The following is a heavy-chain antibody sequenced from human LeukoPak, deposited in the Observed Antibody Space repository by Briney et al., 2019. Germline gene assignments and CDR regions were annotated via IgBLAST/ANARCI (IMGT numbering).Heavy chain of an antibody. V-gene: IGHV3-74*01. D-gene: IGHD2/OR15-2a*01. CDR2: LSSDGYNT. Sequence: GGSLRLSCAASGFTFSSYWMHWVRQAPGKGLVWVSRLSSDGYNTYYADSVKGRFTISRDNAKNTLSLQMNSLRADDTAVYYCSRGGPHPFDWGQGTLVTVSS. CDR1: GFTFSSYW. J-gene: IGHJ4*02. CDR3: SRGGPHPFD.